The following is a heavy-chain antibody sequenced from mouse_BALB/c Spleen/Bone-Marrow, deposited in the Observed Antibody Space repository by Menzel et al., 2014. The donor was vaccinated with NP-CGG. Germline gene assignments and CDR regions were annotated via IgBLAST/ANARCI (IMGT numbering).Heavy chain of an antibody. CDR2: IDPSDSYT. D-gene: IGHD1-1*01. CDR3: ARDSITTVVATDY. Sequence: GAELVKPGASVKLSCKASGYTFTSYWMHWVKQRPGQGLEWIGEIDPSDSYTNYDQKFKGKATLTVDKSSSTAYIQLSSLTSEDSAVYYCARDSITTVVATDYWGQGTTLTVSS. CDR1: GYTFTSYW. J-gene: IGHJ2*01. V-gene: IGHV1-69*02.